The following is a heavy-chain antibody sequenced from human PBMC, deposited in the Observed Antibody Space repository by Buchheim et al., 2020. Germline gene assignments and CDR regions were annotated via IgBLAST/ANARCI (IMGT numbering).Heavy chain of an antibody. CDR2: IWYDGSNK. J-gene: IGHJ4*02. CDR1: GFTFSIYG. CDR3: ARGAYSSSWSSIDY. V-gene: IGHV3-33*01. D-gene: IGHD6-13*01. Sequence: QVQLVESGGGVVQPGRSLRLSCAASGFTFSIYGMHWVRQAPGKGLEWVAVIWYDGSNKYYADSVKGRFTISRDNSNNTLYLQMISLRAEDTAVYYCARGAYSSSWSSIDYWGQGTL.